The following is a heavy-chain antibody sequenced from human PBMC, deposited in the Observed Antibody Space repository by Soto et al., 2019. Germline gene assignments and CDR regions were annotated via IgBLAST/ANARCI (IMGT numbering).Heavy chain of an antibody. CDR3: ARDQHDTLATAMVEEWFDP. CDR2: IIPIFGTA. J-gene: IGHJ5*02. CDR1: GGTFSSYA. D-gene: IGHD5-18*01. Sequence: QVQLVQSGAEVKKPGSSVKVSCKASGGTFSSYAISWVRQAPGQGLEWMGGIIPIFGTANYAQKFQVRVTINEDESTSTAYMELSSLRSEDTAVYYCARDQHDTLATAMVEEWFDPWGQGTLVTVSS. V-gene: IGHV1-69*01.